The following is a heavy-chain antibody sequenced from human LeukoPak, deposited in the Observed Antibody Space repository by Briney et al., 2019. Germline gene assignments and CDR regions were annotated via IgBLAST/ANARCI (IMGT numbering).Heavy chain of an antibody. CDR1: GGSINSGSYY. V-gene: IGHV4-61*02. CDR2: IYTSGST. CDR3: ARDAPPPYCSVGTCYFDY. J-gene: IGHJ4*02. D-gene: IGHD2-15*01. Sequence: TLSLTCTVSGGSINSGSYYWTWIRQPAGKGLEWIGRIYTSGSTNYSPALKSRVTISLDTSKNQFSLKLFSVTAADTAVYYCARDAPPPYCSVGTCYFDYWGQGSLVTVSS.